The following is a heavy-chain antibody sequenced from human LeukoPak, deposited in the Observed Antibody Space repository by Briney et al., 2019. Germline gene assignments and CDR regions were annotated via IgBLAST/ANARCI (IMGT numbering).Heavy chain of an antibody. V-gene: IGHV4-34*01. D-gene: IGHD4-17*01. CDR1: GGSFSGYY. J-gene: IGHJ5*02. Sequence: SETLSLTCAVYGGSFSGYYWSWIRQPPGKGLEWIGEINHSGSTSYNPSLKSRVTISVDTSKDQFSLKLSSMTAADTAVYYCARGPLYRPVTGWFDPWGQGTLVTVSS. CDR3: ARGPLYRPVTGWFDP. CDR2: INHSGST.